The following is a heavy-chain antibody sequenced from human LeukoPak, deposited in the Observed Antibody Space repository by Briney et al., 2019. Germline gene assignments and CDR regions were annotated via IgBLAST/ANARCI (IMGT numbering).Heavy chain of an antibody. CDR1: GFTFSTNA. V-gene: IGHV3-23*01. D-gene: IGHD5-12*01. CDR2: ISGRTGST. CDR3: AKCGNSGCHLIDY. J-gene: IGHJ4*02. Sequence: PGGSLRLSCAASGFTFSTNAMSWVRQAPGKGLEWVSAISGRTGSTYYLDSVKGRFTISRDNSKSTLYLQMDSLRAEDTAVYYCAKCGNSGCHLIDYWGQGTLVTVSS.